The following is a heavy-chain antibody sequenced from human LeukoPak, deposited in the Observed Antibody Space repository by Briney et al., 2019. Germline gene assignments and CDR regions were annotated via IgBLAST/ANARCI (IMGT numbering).Heavy chain of an antibody. CDR1: GLTFSRHA. J-gene: IGHJ4*02. V-gene: IGHV3-23*01. CDR3: AKVRTGSGGYTYGVDY. D-gene: IGHD5-18*01. CDR2: ISGSGGST. Sequence: GGSLRLSCAASGLTFSRHAMSWVRQAPGKGLEWVSLISGSGGSTYYADSVKGRFTISRDNSKNTLSLQINSLRAEDTAVFYCAKVRTGSGGYTYGVDYWGQGTLVTVSS.